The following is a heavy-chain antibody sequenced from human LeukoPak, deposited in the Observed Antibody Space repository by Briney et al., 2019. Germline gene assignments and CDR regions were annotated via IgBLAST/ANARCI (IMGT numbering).Heavy chain of an antibody. CDR2: ISWNSGSI. CDR3: AKDRRSSSWTSFDY. J-gene: IGHJ4*02. V-gene: IGHV3-9*01. Sequence: PGGSLRLSCAASGFTFDDYAMHWVRQAPGKGLEWVSGISWNSGSIGYADSVKGRFTISRDNAKNSLYLQMNSLRAEDTALYYCAKDRRSSSWTSFDYWGQGTLVTVSS. CDR1: GFTFDDYA. D-gene: IGHD6-13*01.